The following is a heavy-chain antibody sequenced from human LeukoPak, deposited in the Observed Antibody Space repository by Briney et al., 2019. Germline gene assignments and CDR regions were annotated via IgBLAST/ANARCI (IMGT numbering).Heavy chain of an antibody. V-gene: IGHV5-51*01. CDR2: IYPGDSDS. D-gene: IGHD3-22*01. CDR3: ARPGMGRLLGAFDI. J-gene: IGHJ3*02. Sequence: GESLKISCKGSGYNFPTHWIAWVRQMPGKGLEWMGIIYPGDSDSRYSPSFQGQVTISADKSISTAYLQWSSLKASDTAMYYCARPGMGRLLGAFDIWGQGTMVTVSS. CDR1: GYNFPTHW.